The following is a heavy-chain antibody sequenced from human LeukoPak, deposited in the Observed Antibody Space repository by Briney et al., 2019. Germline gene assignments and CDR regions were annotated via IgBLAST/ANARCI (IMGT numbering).Heavy chain of an antibody. CDR1: GYTFTSYY. J-gene: IGHJ6*02. D-gene: IGHD4-17*01. CDR2: IIPIFGTA. V-gene: IGHV1-69*13. CDR3: VRDRLRGGMDV. Sequence: GASVKVSCKASGYTFTSYYMHWVRQAPGQGLEWMGGIIPIFGTANYAQKFQGRVTITADESTSTAYMELSSLRYEDTAAYYCVRDRLRGGMDVWGQGTTVTVSS.